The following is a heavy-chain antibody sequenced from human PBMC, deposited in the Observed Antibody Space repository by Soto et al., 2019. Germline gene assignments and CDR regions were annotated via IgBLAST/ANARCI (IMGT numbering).Heavy chain of an antibody. Sequence: SETLSLTCTVSGDSIISSYWSWIRQPPGKGLHWLGYIHHSGGSNYNPSLLGRITMSADTSNNQFSLRLTSVTAADTALYFCARVRYSSRYLGFFDYWGQGALVTVSS. CDR3: ARVRYSSRYLGFFDY. CDR1: GDSIISSY. J-gene: IGHJ4*02. D-gene: IGHD5-18*01. V-gene: IGHV4-59*01. CDR2: IHHSGGS.